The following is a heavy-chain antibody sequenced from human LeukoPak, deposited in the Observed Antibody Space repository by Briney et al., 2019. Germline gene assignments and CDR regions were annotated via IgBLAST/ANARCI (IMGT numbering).Heavy chain of an antibody. CDR2: ISYSGTT. Sequence: SETLSLTCTVSGGSFSSNTYYWGWIRQPPGKGLEWIGSISYSGTTYYNPPLKSRVTISVDTSKNQFSLKLTSVTAADTAVYYCARDPGRNRYYYYMDVWGKGTTVTVSS. J-gene: IGHJ6*03. CDR3: ARDPGRNRYYYYMDV. D-gene: IGHD1-14*01. CDR1: GGSFSSNTYY. V-gene: IGHV4-39*07.